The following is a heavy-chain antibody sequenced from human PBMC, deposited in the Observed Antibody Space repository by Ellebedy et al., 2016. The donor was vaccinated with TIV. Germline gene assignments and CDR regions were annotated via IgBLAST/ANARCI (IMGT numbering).Heavy chain of an antibody. CDR1: GGSISSGAYY. Sequence: SETLSLTXTVSGGSISSGAYYWNWIRQHPGKGLEWIGYIYYSGSASYNPSLKSRLTISVDTSNNQFSLKLTSVTAADTAVYYCARETIVVDYYMDVWGKGTTVTVSS. CDR3: ARETIVVDYYMDV. J-gene: IGHJ6*03. D-gene: IGHD3-22*01. CDR2: IYYSGSA. V-gene: IGHV4-31*03.